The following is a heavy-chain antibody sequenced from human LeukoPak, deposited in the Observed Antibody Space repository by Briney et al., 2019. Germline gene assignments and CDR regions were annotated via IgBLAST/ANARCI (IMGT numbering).Heavy chain of an antibody. CDR1: GFSISRFA. CDR3: ARGSALTGSMGYDY. Sequence: GGSLRLSCEASGFSISRFAMHWVRQAPGKGLEWVAVVSFDGNNKLYADSVQGRFTISTDKSKNTLYLQMNSLRAEDTAVYYCARGSALTGSMGYDYWGQGTLVTVSS. J-gene: IGHJ4*02. D-gene: IGHD3-9*01. CDR2: VSFDGNNK. V-gene: IGHV3-30*14.